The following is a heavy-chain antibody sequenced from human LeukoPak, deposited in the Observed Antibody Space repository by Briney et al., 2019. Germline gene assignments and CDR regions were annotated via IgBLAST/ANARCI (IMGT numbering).Heavy chain of an antibody. V-gene: IGHV3-49*04. CDR1: GFTFGDYA. J-gene: IGHJ4*02. D-gene: IGHD2-2*01. CDR2: IRSKAYGGTT. Sequence: GGSLRLSCTASGFTFGDYAMSWVRQAPGKGLEWVGFIRSKAYGGTTEYAASVKGRFTISRDDSKSIAYLQMNSLKTEDTAVYYCTRDAVDIVVVPDAAGHWGQGTLVTVSS. CDR3: TRDAVDIVVVPDAAGH.